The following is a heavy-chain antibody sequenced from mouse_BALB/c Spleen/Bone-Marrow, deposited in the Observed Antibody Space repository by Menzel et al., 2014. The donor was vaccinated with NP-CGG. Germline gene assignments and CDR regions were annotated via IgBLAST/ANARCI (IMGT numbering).Heavy chain of an antibody. Sequence: VQLVESGPELVKPGASVKISCKASGYAFSSSWMNWVKQRPGQGLEWIGRIYPGDGDTKYNGKFKGKATLTADKSSSTAYMQLSSLTSVDSAVYFCARSDDYRDMDYWGQGTSVTVSS. J-gene: IGHJ4*01. CDR3: ARSDDYRDMDY. D-gene: IGHD2-3*01. CDR2: IYPGDGDT. CDR1: GYAFSSSW. V-gene: IGHV1-82*01.